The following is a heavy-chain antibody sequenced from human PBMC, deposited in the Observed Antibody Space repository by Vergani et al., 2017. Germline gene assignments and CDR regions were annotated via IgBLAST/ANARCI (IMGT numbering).Heavy chain of an antibody. D-gene: IGHD4-23*01. CDR1: GYSFTIYW. J-gene: IGHJ3*02. Sequence: EVQLVQSGAEVKKPGESLKISCKGSGYSFTIYWIAWVRQMPGKGLEWMGIIYPGDSDTRYSPSFQGQVTISADQSISTAYLQWSSLKASDTAMYYCARSGAGGGNFYDAFHIWAKGQWSPSLQ. V-gene: IGHV5-51*01. CDR3: ARSGAGGGNFYDAFHI. CDR2: IYPGDSDT.